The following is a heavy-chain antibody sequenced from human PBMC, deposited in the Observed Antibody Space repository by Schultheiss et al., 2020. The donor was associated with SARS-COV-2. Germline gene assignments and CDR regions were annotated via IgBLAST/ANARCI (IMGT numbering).Heavy chain of an antibody. CDR2: ISSSSSYI. V-gene: IGHV3-21*01. CDR3: ARGGDIVVVPAEDFYMDV. D-gene: IGHD2-2*01. J-gene: IGHJ6*03. CDR1: GFTFSSYS. Sequence: GGSLRLSCAASGFTFSSYSMNWVRQAPGKGLEWVSSISSSSSYIYYADSVKGRFTISRDNAKNSLYLQMNSLRAEDTAVYYCARGGDIVVVPAEDFYMDVWGKGTTVTVSS.